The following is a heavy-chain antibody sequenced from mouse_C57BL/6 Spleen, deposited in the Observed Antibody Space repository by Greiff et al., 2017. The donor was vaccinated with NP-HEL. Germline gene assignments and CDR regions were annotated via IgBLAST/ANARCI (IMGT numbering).Heavy chain of an antibody. Sequence: SGPELVKPGASVKMSCKASGYTFTDYNMHWVKQSHGKSLEWIGYINPNNGGTSYNQKFKGKATLTVNKSSSTAYMELRSLTSEDSAVYYCARDGYYPWFAYWGQGTLVTVSA. CDR1: GYTFTDYN. V-gene: IGHV1-22*01. CDR2: INPNNGGT. CDR3: ARDGYYPWFAY. D-gene: IGHD2-3*01. J-gene: IGHJ3*01.